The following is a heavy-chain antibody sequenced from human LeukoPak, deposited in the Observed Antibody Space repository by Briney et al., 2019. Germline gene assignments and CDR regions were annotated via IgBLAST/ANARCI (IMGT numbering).Heavy chain of an antibody. CDR1: GGSISSGGYY. D-gene: IGHD2-21*01. CDR2: IYYSGST. CDR3: ARDAGVSEKIPYYFDY. V-gene: IGHV4-31*03. Sequence: SETLSLTCTVSGGSISSGGYYWSWIRQHPGKGLEWIGYIYYSGSTYYNPSLKSRVTISVDTSKNQFSLKLSSVTAADTAVYYCARDAGVSEKIPYYFDYWAREPWSPSPQ. J-gene: IGHJ4*02.